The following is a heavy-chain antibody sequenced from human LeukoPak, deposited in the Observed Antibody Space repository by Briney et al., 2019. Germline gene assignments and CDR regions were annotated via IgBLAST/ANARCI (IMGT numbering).Heavy chain of an antibody. J-gene: IGHJ4*02. CDR1: GFTFDDYA. V-gene: IGHV3-9*03. CDR2: ISWNSGSI. D-gene: IGHD4-17*01. CDR3: AKDGSSSYGRTTGFDY. Sequence: GGSLRLSCAASGFTFDDYAMHWARQAPGKGLEWVSGISWNSGSIGYADSVKGRFTLSRNNAKNSLYLQTNSLRAEDIALYYCAKDGSSSYGRTTGFDYWGQGTLVTVSS.